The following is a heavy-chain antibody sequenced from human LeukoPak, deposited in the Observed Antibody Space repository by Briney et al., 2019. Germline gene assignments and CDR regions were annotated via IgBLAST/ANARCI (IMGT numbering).Heavy chain of an antibody. J-gene: IGHJ4*02. CDR2: IRYDGSNK. Sequence: GGPLRLSCAASGITFSSYGMSWVRQAPGKGLEWVAFIRYDGSNKYYADSVKGRFTISRDNSKNTLYLQMNSLRAEDTAVYYCAKRIRGFGELGYWGQGTLVTVSS. D-gene: IGHD3-10*01. CDR1: GITFSSYG. CDR3: AKRIRGFGELGY. V-gene: IGHV3-30*02.